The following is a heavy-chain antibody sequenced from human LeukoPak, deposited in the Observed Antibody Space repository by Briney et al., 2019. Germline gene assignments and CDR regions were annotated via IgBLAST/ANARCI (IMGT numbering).Heavy chain of an antibody. CDR2: ISWNSGSI. J-gene: IGHJ6*02. CDR1: GFTFDDYS. D-gene: IGHD3-10*01. Sequence: AGRSLRLSCAASGFTFDDYSMHWVRQAPGKGLEWVSGISWNSGSIGYADSVKGRFTISRDNAKNSLYLQMNSLRAEDTALYYCAKEVYGSGSYWGMDVWGQGTTVTVSS. V-gene: IGHV3-9*01. CDR3: AKEVYGSGSYWGMDV.